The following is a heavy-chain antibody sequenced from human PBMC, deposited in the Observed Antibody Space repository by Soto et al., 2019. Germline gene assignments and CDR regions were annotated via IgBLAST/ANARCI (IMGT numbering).Heavy chain of an antibody. D-gene: IGHD3-9*01. CDR3: ARLVSFGFRYDYYGMDV. J-gene: IGHJ6*02. Sequence: QVQLVQSGAEVKKPGASVKVSCKASGYTFTSYDINWVRQATGQGLEWMGWMNPNSGNTGYAQKFQGRVTMTRNTSISTAYMELSSLRSEDTAVYYCARLVSFGFRYDYYGMDVWGQGTTVTVSS. CDR1: GYTFTSYD. CDR2: MNPNSGNT. V-gene: IGHV1-8*01.